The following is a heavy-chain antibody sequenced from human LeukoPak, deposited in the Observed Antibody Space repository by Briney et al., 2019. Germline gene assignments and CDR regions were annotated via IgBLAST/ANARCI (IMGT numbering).Heavy chain of an antibody. CDR1: GYTFTGYY. CDR3: AREGCSSTSCSPYYYYYYMDV. Sequence: GASVKVSCKASGYTFTGYYMHWVRQAPGQGLEWMGWINPNSGGTNYAQKFQGRVTMTRDTSISTAYMELSRLRSDDTAVYYCAREGCSSTSCSPYYYYYYMDVWGKGTTVTVSS. D-gene: IGHD2-2*01. J-gene: IGHJ6*03. CDR2: INPNSGGT. V-gene: IGHV1-2*02.